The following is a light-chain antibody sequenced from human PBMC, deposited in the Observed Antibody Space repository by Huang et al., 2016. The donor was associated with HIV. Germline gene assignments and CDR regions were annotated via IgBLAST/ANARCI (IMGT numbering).Light chain of an antibody. J-gene: IGKJ5*01. CDR3: HQSYTCSS. Sequence: DIQMTQSPSFLSASVGDSVTITCRTTQDIGTYLNWYQQRPGNAPTLLIHGSSTVQRGVPSRFSGGGYGTEFTLTINGLQAEDFAIYYCHQSYTCSSCGQGTRLDIK. CDR1: QDIGTY. CDR2: GSS. V-gene: IGKV1-39*01.